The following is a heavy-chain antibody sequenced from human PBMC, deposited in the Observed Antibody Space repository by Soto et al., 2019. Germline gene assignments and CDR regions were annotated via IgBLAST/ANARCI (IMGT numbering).Heavy chain of an antibody. Sequence: SETLSLTCTVSGGSISSSSYYWGWIRQPPGKGLEWIGSIYYSGSTYYNPSLKSRVTISVDTSKNQFSLKLSSVTAADTAVYYCARHQNPHRLELRGHWFDPWGQGTLVTVSS. D-gene: IGHD1-7*01. CDR3: ARHQNPHRLELRGHWFDP. V-gene: IGHV4-39*01. J-gene: IGHJ5*02. CDR2: IYYSGST. CDR1: GGSISSSSYY.